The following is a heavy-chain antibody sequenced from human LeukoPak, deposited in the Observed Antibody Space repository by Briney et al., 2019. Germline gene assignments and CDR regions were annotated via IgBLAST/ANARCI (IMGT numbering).Heavy chain of an antibody. CDR3: ARARRDDTWLGSYYYGMDV. J-gene: IGHJ6*02. Sequence: PGGSPRLSCAASGFTFSSYGMHWVRQAPGKGLEWVAFIRYDGSNKYYADPVKGRFTISRDNSKNTLYLQMNSLRAEDTAVYYCARARRDDTWLGSYYYGMDVWGQGTTVTVSS. V-gene: IGHV3-30*02. CDR1: GFTFSSYG. CDR2: IRYDGSNK. D-gene: IGHD3-10*01.